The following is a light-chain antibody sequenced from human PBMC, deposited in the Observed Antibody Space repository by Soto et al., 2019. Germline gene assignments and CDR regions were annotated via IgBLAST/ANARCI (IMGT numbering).Light chain of an antibody. CDR3: QQENNYPWT. V-gene: IGKV1-5*03. J-gene: IGKJ1*01. Sequence: DIQMTQSPSTLSASVGDRVTITCRASQSISSWLAWYQQKPGKAPKRLIYKASSLESGVPSRFSGSGSGTEFTLTISSVQPDDCATDHFQQENNYPWTFGQGTQVEIK. CDR2: KAS. CDR1: QSISSW.